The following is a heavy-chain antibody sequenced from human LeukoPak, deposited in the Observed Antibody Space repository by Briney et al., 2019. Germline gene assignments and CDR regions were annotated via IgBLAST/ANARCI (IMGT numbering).Heavy chain of an antibody. V-gene: IGHV3-66*02. CDR1: GITVSTNY. D-gene: IGHD5-12*01. CDR2: IYSGGAT. J-gene: IGHJ5*02. Sequence: GSLRLSCAASGITVSTNYMSWVRQAPGKGLEWVSIIYSGGATFYADSVKGRFTISRDNSKNTLYLQMNSLRAEDTAVYYCARDRRDIVATIFSWGQGTLVTVSS. CDR3: ARDRRDIVATIFS.